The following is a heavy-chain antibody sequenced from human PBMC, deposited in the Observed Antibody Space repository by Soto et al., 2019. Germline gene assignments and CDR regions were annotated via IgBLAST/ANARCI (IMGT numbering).Heavy chain of an antibody. CDR1: GGTFSTYT. D-gene: IGHD2-15*01. Sequence: QVHLVQSGAEVKKPGSSVKVSCKTSGGTFSTYTVSWVRQAPGQGLEWIGRIIPILDVLTYAQKFQGRVTLPADKTTSTAYWELTSLTCEDTAMYYCARGSEGSGTESAFHFWGQGTRVTVSS. J-gene: IGHJ3*01. V-gene: IGHV1-69*02. CDR3: ARGSEGSGTESAFHF. CDR2: IIPILDVL.